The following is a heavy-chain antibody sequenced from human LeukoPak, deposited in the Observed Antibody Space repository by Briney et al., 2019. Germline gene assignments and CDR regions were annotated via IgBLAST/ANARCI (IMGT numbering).Heavy chain of an antibody. Sequence: ASVKVSCKASGYTFTGYYMHWVRQAPGQGLVWMGWTNPNSGGTNYAQKFQGRVTMTRDTSISTAYMELSRLRSDDTAVYYCARGRITMVRGVSGLDYYYYMDIWGKGTTVTASS. CDR2: TNPNSGGT. CDR1: GYTFTGYY. J-gene: IGHJ6*03. V-gene: IGHV1-2*02. D-gene: IGHD3-10*01. CDR3: ARGRITMVRGVSGLDYYYYMDI.